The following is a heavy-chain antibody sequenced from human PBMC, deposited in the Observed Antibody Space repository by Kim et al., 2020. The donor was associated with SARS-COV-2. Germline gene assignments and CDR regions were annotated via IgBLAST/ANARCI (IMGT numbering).Heavy chain of an antibody. CDR3: ARLGNYDFWSGYYTTLRRYYFDY. Sequence: SETLSLTCTVSGGSISSSSYYWGWIRQPPGKGLEWIGSIYYSGSTYYNPSLKSRVTISVDTSKNQFSLKLSSVTAADTAVYYCARLGNYDFWSGYYTTLRRYYFDYWGQGTLVTVSS. CDR2: IYYSGST. V-gene: IGHV4-39*01. J-gene: IGHJ4*02. D-gene: IGHD3-3*01. CDR1: GGSISSSSYY.